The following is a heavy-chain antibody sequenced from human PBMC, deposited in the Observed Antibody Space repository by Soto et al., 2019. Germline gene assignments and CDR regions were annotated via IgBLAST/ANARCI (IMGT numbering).Heavy chain of an antibody. D-gene: IGHD4-17*01. CDR1: GYSISSGYY. J-gene: IGHJ4*02. V-gene: IGHV4-38-2*01. CDR3: ARVSTTVTTRIYYFDY. Sequence: QVQLQESGPGLVKPSETLSLTCAVSGYSISSGYYWGWIRQPPGKRLEWIGSIYHSGSTYYNPSLKSRVTISVDTSKNQFPLKLSSVTAADTAVYYCARVSTTVTTRIYYFDYWGQGTLVTVSS. CDR2: IYHSGST.